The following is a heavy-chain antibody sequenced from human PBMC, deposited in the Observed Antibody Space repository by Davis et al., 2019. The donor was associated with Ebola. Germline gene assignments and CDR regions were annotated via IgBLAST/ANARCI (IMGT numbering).Heavy chain of an antibody. J-gene: IGHJ5*02. CDR2: IYHSGST. V-gene: IGHV4-38-2*02. Sequence: MPSETLSLTCTVSDYSISSGYYWGWIRQPPGKGLGWIGTIYHSGSTYYNPSLESRVTISLDTSKNQFSLKLSSVTAADTAVYYCAREEGYCSNTSCYGGGFDPWGQGTLVTVSS. CDR3: AREEGYCSNTSCYGGGFDP. D-gene: IGHD2-2*01. CDR1: DYSISSGYY.